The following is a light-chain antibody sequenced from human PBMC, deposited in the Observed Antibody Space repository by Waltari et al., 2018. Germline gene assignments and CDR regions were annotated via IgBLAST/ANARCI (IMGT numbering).Light chain of an antibody. CDR2: TAS. Sequence: IQLTQSPSSLSASVGDRVTITCRASQGLSSYLAWYQQKPGKAPKLLIHTASTLQSGVPSRFSGRGSGTDFTLSSSSLQPEDFATYYCQQRNSYPITFGQGTRLEIK. CDR1: QGLSSY. V-gene: IGKV1-9*01. CDR3: QQRNSYPIT. J-gene: IGKJ5*01.